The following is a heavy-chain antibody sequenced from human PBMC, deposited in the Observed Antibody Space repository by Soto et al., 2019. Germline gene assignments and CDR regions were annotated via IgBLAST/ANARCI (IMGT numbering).Heavy chain of an antibody. CDR3: ASAAGNDYGDYLSGRDFDY. Sequence: QVQLVESGGGVVQPGRSLRLSCAASGFTFSSYGMHWVRQAPGKGLEWVAVTWNDGSNKFYAASVKGRFTISRDNSKNTLFLQMNSLRAEDTAVYYCASAAGNDYGDYLSGRDFDYWGQGTLVTVSS. D-gene: IGHD4-17*01. CDR2: TWNDGSNK. V-gene: IGHV3-33*01. J-gene: IGHJ4*02. CDR1: GFTFSSYG.